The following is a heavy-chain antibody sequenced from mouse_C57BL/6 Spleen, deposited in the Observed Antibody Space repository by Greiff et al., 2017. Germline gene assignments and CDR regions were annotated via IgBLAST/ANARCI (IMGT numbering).Heavy chain of an antibody. CDR1: GFTFSSYA. J-gene: IGHJ1*03. V-gene: IGHV5-4*01. CDR2: LSDGGSYT. Sequence: DVMLVESGGGLVKPGGSLKLSCAASGFTFSSYAMSWVRQTPEKRLEWVATLSDGGSYTYYPDNVKGRFTISRDNAKNNLYLQMSHLKSEDTAMYYCARDNPRYFDVWGTGTTVTVSS. CDR3: ARDNPRYFDV.